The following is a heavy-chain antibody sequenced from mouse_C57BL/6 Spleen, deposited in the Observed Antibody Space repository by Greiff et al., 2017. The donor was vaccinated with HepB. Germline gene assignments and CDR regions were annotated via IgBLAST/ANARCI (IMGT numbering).Heavy chain of an antibody. D-gene: IGHD1-1*01. Sequence: QVQLKESGAELVKPGASVKLSCKASGYTFTSYWMHWVKQRPGQGLEWIGMIHPNSGSTNYNEKFKSKATLTVDKSSSTAYMQLSSLTSEDSAVYYCARSLYGYAMDYWGQGTSVTVSS. CDR2: IHPNSGST. CDR3: ARSLYGYAMDY. CDR1: GYTFTSYW. V-gene: IGHV1-64*01. J-gene: IGHJ4*01.